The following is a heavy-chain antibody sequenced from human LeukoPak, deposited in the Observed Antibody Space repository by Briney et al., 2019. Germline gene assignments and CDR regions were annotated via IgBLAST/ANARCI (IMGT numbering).Heavy chain of an antibody. J-gene: IGHJ3*02. CDR1: GFTFDDYA. D-gene: IGHD5-18*01. V-gene: IGHV3-9*01. CDR2: ISWNSGSI. CDR3: AKDIGLGYSYGPGAFDI. Sequence: SLKISCAASGFTFDDYAMHWVRQAPGKGLEWVSGISWNSGSIGYADSVKGRFTISRDNAKNSLYLQMNSLRAEDTALYYCAKDIGLGYSYGPGAFDIWGQGTMVTVSS.